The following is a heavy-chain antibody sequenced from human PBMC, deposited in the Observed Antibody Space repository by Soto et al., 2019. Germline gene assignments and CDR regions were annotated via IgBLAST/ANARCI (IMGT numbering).Heavy chain of an antibody. CDR2: IYYSGST. J-gene: IGHJ4*02. V-gene: IGHV4-59*01. D-gene: IGHD3-3*01. CDR1: GGSISSYY. Sequence: SETLSLTCTVSGGSISSYYWSWIRQPPGKGLEWIGYIYYSGSTNYNPSLKSRVTISVDTSKNQFSLKLSSVTAADTAVYYCARVRFYDFWSGYEYYFDYWGQGTLVTVSS. CDR3: ARVRFYDFWSGYEYYFDY.